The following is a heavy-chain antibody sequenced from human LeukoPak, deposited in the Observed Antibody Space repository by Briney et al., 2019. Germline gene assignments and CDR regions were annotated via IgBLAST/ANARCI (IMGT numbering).Heavy chain of an antibody. Sequence: PSETLSLTCTVSGGSISSYYWGWIRQPPGKGLEWIGSIYYSGSTYYNPSLKSRVTISVDTSKNQFSLKLSSVTAADTAVYYCASPMTTVTTSAFDIWGQGTMVTVSS. D-gene: IGHD4-17*01. J-gene: IGHJ3*02. CDR1: GGSISSYY. CDR3: ASPMTTVTTSAFDI. V-gene: IGHV4-39*01. CDR2: IYYSGST.